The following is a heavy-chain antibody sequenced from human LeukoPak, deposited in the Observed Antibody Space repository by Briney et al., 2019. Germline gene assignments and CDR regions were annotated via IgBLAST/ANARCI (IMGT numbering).Heavy chain of an antibody. J-gene: IGHJ3*02. CDR2: ISAYNGNT. CDR1: GYTFTSYG. V-gene: IGHV1-18*01. D-gene: IGHD3-3*01. Sequence: ASVKVSCKASGYTFTSYGISWVRQAPGQGLEWMGWISAYNGNTNYAQKLQGRVTMTTDTSTSTAYMELSSLRSEDTAVYYCARGSILEWSNPYAFDIWGQGTMVTVSS. CDR3: ARGSILEWSNPYAFDI.